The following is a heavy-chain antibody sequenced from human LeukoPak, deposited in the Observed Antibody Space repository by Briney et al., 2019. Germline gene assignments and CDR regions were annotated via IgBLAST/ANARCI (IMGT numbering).Heavy chain of an antibody. CDR3: ARGAVVTAIVDV. Sequence: GASVKVSCKASGDTFTSYDINWVRQATGQGLEWMGWMNPNSGNTGYAQKFQGRVTMTRNTSISTAYMELSSLRSEDTAVYYCARGAVVTAIVDVWGQGTTVTVSS. D-gene: IGHD2-21*02. J-gene: IGHJ6*02. CDR1: GDTFTSYD. CDR2: MNPNSGNT. V-gene: IGHV1-8*01.